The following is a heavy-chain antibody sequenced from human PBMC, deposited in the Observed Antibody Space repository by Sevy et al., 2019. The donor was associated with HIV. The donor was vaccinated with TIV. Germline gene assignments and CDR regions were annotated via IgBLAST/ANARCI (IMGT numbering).Heavy chain of an antibody. CDR2: INSDGKIK. V-gene: IGHV3-74*01. CDR1: GFTLSIYW. CDR3: VRGSIGTFGH. Sequence: GGSLRLSCAASGFTLSIYWMHWVRQVPGKGLVWVSHINSDGKIKRYADSVEGRFTISRDNAEKTVYLQMNSLRADDTAVYYCVRGSIGTFGHWGQGTLVTVST. D-gene: IGHD1-1*01. J-gene: IGHJ4*02.